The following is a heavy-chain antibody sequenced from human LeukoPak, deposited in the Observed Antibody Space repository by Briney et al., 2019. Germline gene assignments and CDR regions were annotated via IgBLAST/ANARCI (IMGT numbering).Heavy chain of an antibody. CDR1: GFTFSNAW. D-gene: IGHD1-26*01. CDR2: IKSKTDGGTT. J-gene: IGHJ4*02. Sequence: PGGSLRLSCAASGFTFSNAWMSWVRQAPGKGLEWVGRIKSKTDGGTTDYAAPVKGRFTISRDDSKNTLYLQMNSPKTEDTAVYYCTTRKNGGSRFPWDYWGQGTLVTVSS. CDR3: TTRKNGGSRFPWDY. V-gene: IGHV3-15*01.